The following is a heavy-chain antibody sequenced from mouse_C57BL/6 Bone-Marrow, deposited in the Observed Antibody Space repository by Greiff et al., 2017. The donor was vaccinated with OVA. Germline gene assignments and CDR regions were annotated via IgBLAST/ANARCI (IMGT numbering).Heavy chain of an antibody. CDR1: GYTFTSYG. J-gene: IGHJ3*01. Sequence: QVQLQQSGAELARPGASVKLSCKASGYTFTSYGISWVKQRTGQGLEWIGEIYPRSGNTYYNEKFKGKATLTADKSSSTAYMALRSLTSDDSAVYFCARKGNYGSSSAWFAYWGQGTLVTVSA. CDR3: ARKGNYGSSSAWFAY. CDR2: IYPRSGNT. D-gene: IGHD1-1*01. V-gene: IGHV1-81*01.